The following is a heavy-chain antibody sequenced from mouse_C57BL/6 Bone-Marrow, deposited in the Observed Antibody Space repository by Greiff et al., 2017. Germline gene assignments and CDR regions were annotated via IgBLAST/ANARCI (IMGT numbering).Heavy chain of an antibody. D-gene: IGHD3-1*01. Sequence: EVQLVESGEGLVKPGGSLKLSCAASGFTFSSYAMSWVRQTPEKRLEWVAYISSGGDYLYYADTVKGRFTISRDHARNTLYLQMSSLKSEDTAMYYCTRGIGTGWYFDVWGTGTTGTGSS. J-gene: IGHJ1*03. CDR1: GFTFSSYA. V-gene: IGHV5-9-1*02. CDR3: TRGIGTGWYFDV. CDR2: ISSGGDYL.